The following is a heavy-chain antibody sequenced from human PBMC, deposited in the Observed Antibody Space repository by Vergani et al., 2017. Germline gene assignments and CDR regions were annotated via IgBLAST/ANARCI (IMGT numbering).Heavy chain of an antibody. CDR2: ISSSSSYI. CDR1: GYTFTGYY. V-gene: IGHV3-21*01. Sequence: VQLVQSGAEVKKPGSSVKVSCKASGYTFTGYYMHWVRQAPGKGLEWVSSISSSSSYIYYADSVKGRFTISRDNAKNSLYLQMNSLRAEDTAVYYCATDYGGVDAFDIWGQGTMVTVSS. D-gene: IGHD4-23*01. CDR3: ATDYGGVDAFDI. J-gene: IGHJ3*02.